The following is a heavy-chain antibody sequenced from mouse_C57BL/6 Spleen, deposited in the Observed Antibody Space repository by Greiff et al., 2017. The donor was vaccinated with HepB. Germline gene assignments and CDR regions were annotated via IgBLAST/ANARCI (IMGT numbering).Heavy chain of an antibody. CDR1: GYTFTSYW. D-gene: IGHD1-2*01. CDR2: IHPNSGST. V-gene: IGHV1-64*01. CDR3: ARGDCDGFFDY. J-gene: IGHJ2*01. Sequence: QVQLQQPGAELVKPGASVKLSCKASGYTFTSYWMHWVKQRPGQGLEWIGMIHPNSGSTNYNEKFKSKATLTVDKSSSTAYMQRSSLTSEDAAVYYCARGDCDGFFDYWGQGTTLTVSS.